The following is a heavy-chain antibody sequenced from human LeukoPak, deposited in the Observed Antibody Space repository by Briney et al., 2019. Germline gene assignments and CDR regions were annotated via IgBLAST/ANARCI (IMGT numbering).Heavy chain of an antibody. D-gene: IGHD2-2*01. CDR3: ASDIVVVPAAPGYYYYMDV. J-gene: IGHJ6*03. V-gene: IGHV3-66*01. CDR2: IYSGGST. CDR1: GFTFSSNY. Sequence: GGSLRLSCAASGFTFSSNYMSWVRQAPGKGLEWVSVIYSGGSTYYADSVKGRFTISRDNSKNTLYLQMNSLRAEDTAVYYCASDIVVVPAAPGYYYYMDVWGRGTTVTVSS.